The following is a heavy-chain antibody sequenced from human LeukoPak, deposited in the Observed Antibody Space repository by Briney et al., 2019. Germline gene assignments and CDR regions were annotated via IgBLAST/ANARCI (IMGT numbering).Heavy chain of an antibody. Sequence: GGSVRLSCAASGFTFSSYEMNWVRQAPGKGLEWVSYISSSGSTIYYADSVKGRFTISRDNAKNSLYLQMNSLRAEDTAVYYCARDGGYYDILTGYLSPYFDYWGQGTLVTVTS. D-gene: IGHD3-9*01. CDR2: ISSSGSTI. J-gene: IGHJ4*02. V-gene: IGHV3-48*03. CDR1: GFTFSSYE. CDR3: ARDGGYYDILTGYLSPYFDY.